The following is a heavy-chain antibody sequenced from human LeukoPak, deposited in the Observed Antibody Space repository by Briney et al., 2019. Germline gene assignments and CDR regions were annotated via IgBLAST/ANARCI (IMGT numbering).Heavy chain of an antibody. CDR1: GFTFDDYA. Sequence: GGSLRLSCAASGFTFDDYAMHWVRQAPGKGLEWVSGISWNSGSIGYADSVKGRFTISRDNAKNSLYLQMNSLRAEDTALYYCAKAISYSSFLGSSSWYYFDYRGQGTLVTVSS. V-gene: IGHV3-9*01. CDR3: AKAISYSSFLGSSSWYYFDY. J-gene: IGHJ4*02. D-gene: IGHD6-13*01. CDR2: ISWNSGSI.